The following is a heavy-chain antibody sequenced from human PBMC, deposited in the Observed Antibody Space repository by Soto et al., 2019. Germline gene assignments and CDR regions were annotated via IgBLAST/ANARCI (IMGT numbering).Heavy chain of an antibody. J-gene: IGHJ4*02. D-gene: IGHD5-18*01. Sequence: QVKLVESRGGVVQPGRSLRLSCAASGFTFSSYGMHWVRQAPGKGLEWVAVISYDGSNKYYADSVKGRFTISRDNSKNTLYLQMNSLRAEDTAVYYCAKELGWGYSYGTIDYWGQGTLVTVSS. CDR1: GFTFSSYG. V-gene: IGHV3-30*18. CDR3: AKELGWGYSYGTIDY. CDR2: ISYDGSNK.